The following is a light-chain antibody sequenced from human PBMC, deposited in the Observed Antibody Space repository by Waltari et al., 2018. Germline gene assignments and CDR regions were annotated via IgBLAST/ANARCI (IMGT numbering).Light chain of an antibody. CDR2: AAS. CDR1: YSVGTH. CDR3: QQYNDWPLT. Sequence: EIVITQSPIILSVSPGERATLSCRARYSVGTHLAWYQQRPGQPPRLVIFAASTRATGVPVRFSGSGSGTEFTLTISSLQSEDFAVYYCQQYNDWPLTFGGGT. V-gene: IGKV3-15*01. J-gene: IGKJ4*01.